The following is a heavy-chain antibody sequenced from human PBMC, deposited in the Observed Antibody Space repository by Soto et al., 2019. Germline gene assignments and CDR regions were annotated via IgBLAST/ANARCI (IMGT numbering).Heavy chain of an antibody. CDR2: IFYDGRT. CDR1: GGAISSAPSY. CDR3: VGFKSVTILSH. J-gene: IGHJ4*02. D-gene: IGHD2-2*01. V-gene: IGHV4-39*01. Sequence: PSETLSLTCTVSGGAISSAPSYWAWIRQPPGKGLEWIGHIFYDGRTTYSPSLRSRVSISADTSKNQFSLKLSSLTAADAAVYFCVGFKSVTILSHWGQGTLVTVSS.